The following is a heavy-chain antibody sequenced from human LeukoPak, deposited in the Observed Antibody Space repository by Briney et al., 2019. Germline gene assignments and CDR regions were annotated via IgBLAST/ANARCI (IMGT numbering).Heavy chain of an antibody. CDR3: ARTNLDCKSGVCYDN. CDR2: ISAYNGKT. CDR1: DYTFTNYG. Sequence: ASVKVSCKASDYTFTNYGISWVRQAPGQGLEWMGWISAYNGKTYYAQKFQGRVTVTTDTSTSTAYMDLRSLRSDDTAVYYCARTNLDCKSGVCYDNWGQGTPVTVSS. J-gene: IGHJ4*02. D-gene: IGHD2-8*01. V-gene: IGHV1-18*01.